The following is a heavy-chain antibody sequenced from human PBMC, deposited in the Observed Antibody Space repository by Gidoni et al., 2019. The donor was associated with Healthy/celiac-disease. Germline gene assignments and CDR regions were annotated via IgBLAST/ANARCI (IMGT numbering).Heavy chain of an antibody. V-gene: IGHV4-34*01. CDR1: GGSFSGYY. D-gene: IGHD5-12*01. CDR3: ARGMVATIVRSPLHFDY. Sequence: QVQLQQWGAGLLKPSETLSLTCAVYGGSFSGYYWSWIRQPPGKGLEWIGEINHSGSTNYNPSLKSRVTISVDTSKNQFSLKLSSVTAADTAVYYCARGMVATIVRSPLHFDYWGQGTLVTVSS. CDR2: INHSGST. J-gene: IGHJ4*02.